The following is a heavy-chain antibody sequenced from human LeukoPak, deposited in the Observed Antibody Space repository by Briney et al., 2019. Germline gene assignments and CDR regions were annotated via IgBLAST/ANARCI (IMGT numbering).Heavy chain of an antibody. D-gene: IGHD1-26*01. CDR2: YYSGST. CDR3: ATYLAGGAGKGS. V-gene: IGHV4-61*01. CDR1: GGSVSSGSYN. Sequence: PSETLSLTCTVSGGSVSSGSYNWSWIRQPPGKGLEWIGYYYSGSTNYNPSLKSRVTISVDMSKNQFSLKLSSVTPADTAVYYCATYLAGGAGKGSWGQGTLVTVSS. J-gene: IGHJ5*02.